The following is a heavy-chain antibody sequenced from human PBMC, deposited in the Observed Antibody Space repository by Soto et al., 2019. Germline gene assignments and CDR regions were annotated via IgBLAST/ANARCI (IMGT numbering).Heavy chain of an antibody. CDR2: ISAHNGNT. CDR1: GYTFTSYG. Sequence: ASLKVSCKASGYTFTSYGISWVRQAPGQGLEWMGWISAHNGNTNYAQKLQGRVTMTTDTSTSTAYMELRSLRSDDTAVYYCARDPSLVITFGGVIVFDYWGQGTLVTVSS. V-gene: IGHV1-18*01. J-gene: IGHJ4*02. CDR3: ARDPSLVITFGGVIVFDY. D-gene: IGHD3-16*02.